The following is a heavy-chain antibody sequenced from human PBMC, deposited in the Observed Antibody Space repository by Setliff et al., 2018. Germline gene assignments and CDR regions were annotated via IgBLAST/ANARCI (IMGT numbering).Heavy chain of an antibody. V-gene: IGHV4-4*09. J-gene: IGHJ4*02. D-gene: IGHD1-26*01. CDR1: GGSMTSYA. CDR2: FYTGGSP. Sequence: ASETLSLTCTVSGGSMTSYAWSWIRQPAGQGLEWIGHFYTGGSPNYNPSLKSRVTISVDTSKNQFSLNLSSVTAADTAVYYCARVPSGNYQYYLDHWGQGTLVTVS. CDR3: ARVPSGNYQYYLDH.